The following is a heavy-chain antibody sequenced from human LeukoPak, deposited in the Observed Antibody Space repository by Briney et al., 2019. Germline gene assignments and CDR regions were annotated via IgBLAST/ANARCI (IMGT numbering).Heavy chain of an antibody. V-gene: IGHV3-30*03. CDR2: ISYDGSNK. Sequence: GGSLRLSCAASGFTFSSYGMHWVRQAPGKGLEWVAVISYDGSNKYYADSVKGRFTISRDNAKNSLYLQMNSLRAEDTALYYCARDREWLGIDYWGQGTLVTVSS. D-gene: IGHD6-19*01. CDR1: GFTFSSYG. CDR3: ARDREWLGIDY. J-gene: IGHJ4*02.